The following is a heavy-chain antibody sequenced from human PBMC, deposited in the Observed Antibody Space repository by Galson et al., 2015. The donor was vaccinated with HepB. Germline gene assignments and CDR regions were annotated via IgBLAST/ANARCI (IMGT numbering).Heavy chain of an antibody. CDR2: ISGSGGST. D-gene: IGHD3-22*01. CDR3: AKPAVGYYDSSGYYDY. Sequence: SLRLSCAASGFTFSSYAMSWVRQAPGKGLEWVSAISGSGGSTYYADSVKGRFTISRDNSKNTLYLQMNSLRAEDTAVYYCAKPAVGYYDSSGYYDYWGQGTLVTVSS. J-gene: IGHJ4*02. V-gene: IGHV3-23*01. CDR1: GFTFSSYA.